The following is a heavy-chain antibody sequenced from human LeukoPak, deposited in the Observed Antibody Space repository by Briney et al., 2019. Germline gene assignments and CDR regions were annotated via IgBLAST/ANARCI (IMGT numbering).Heavy chain of an antibody. J-gene: IGHJ4*02. Sequence: SETLSLTCTVSGGSISSGDYYWRWIRQPPGKGLEWIGYIYYSGSTYYNPSLKSRVTISLDTSKNQFSLKLSSVTAADTAVYYCARVGTTYYYDSSGYSPVDYWGQGTLVTVSS. CDR1: GGSISSGDYY. D-gene: IGHD3-22*01. CDR2: IYYSGST. CDR3: ARVGTTYYYDSSGYSPVDY. V-gene: IGHV4-30-4*01.